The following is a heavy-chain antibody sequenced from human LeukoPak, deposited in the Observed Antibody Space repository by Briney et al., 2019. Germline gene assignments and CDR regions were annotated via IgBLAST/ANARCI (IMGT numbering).Heavy chain of an antibody. Sequence: GGSLRLSCAASGFTFSSYAMSWVRQAPGKGLEWVSAISGSGGSTYYADSVKGRFTISRDNSKNTLYLQMNSLRAEDTAVYYCARTRYNYYDSSGYPTNWGQGTLVTVSS. V-gene: IGHV3-23*01. CDR1: GFTFSSYA. CDR2: ISGSGGST. J-gene: IGHJ4*02. D-gene: IGHD3-22*01. CDR3: ARTRYNYYDSSGYPTN.